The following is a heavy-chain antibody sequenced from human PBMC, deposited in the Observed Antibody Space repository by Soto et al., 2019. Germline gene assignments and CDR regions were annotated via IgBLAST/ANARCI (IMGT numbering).Heavy chain of an antibody. V-gene: IGHV3-15*01. D-gene: IGHD2-21*02. CDR2: IKTKTDGGTT. CDR3: TTGVTSRGMDV. Sequence: EVQLVESGGGLVKPGGCLRLSCAASGFTFSNAWMSWVRQAPGKGLEWVGRIKTKTDGGTTDYAAPVKGRFTISRDDSKNTLYPQMNSLKTEDTAVYYCTTGVTSRGMDVWGQGTTVTVSS. CDR1: GFTFSNAW. J-gene: IGHJ6*02.